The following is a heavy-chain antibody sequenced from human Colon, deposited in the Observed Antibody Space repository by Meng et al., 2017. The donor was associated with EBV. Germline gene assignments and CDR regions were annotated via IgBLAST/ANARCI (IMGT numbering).Heavy chain of an antibody. D-gene: IGHD3-10*01. Sequence: QVPLLQSGPEVKKPGASVRVSCKASPYAFGTYGISWVRQAPGLGLEWMGWFVNYRDTYPAPKFQDRVTMTTDTHTNTVIMELRSLTSDDTAVYYCVKGTPGRSYCDYWGQGTLVTVSS. V-gene: IGHV1-18*01. CDR1: PYAFGTYG. CDR2: FVNYRDT. J-gene: IGHJ4*02. CDR3: VKGTPGRSYCDY.